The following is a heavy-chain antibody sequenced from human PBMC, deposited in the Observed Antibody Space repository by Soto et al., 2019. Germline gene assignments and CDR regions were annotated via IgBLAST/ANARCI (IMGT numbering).Heavy chain of an antibody. CDR2: IFHSGST. CDR3: ARHGGKLGITGTMGNFDY. D-gene: IGHD1-20*01. Sequence: SETLSLTCVVSGGSISDSDWWSWVRQPPGKGLEWIGEIFHSGSTNYNPSLKSRVTMSVDKSKNQFSLKLNSVTAADTSVYYCARHGGKLGITGTMGNFDYWGQGSLVTVSS. CDR1: GGSISDSDW. V-gene: IGHV4-4*02. J-gene: IGHJ4*02.